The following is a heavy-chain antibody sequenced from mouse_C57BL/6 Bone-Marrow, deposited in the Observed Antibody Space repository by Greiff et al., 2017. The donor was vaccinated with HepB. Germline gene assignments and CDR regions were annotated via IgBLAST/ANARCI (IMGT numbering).Heavy chain of an antibody. CDR3: TRNYGSSYRFDY. V-gene: IGHV1-5*01. D-gene: IGHD1-1*01. CDR2: IYPGNSDT. Sequence: VQLQQSGTVLARPGASVKMSCKTSGYTFTSYCMHWVKQRPGQGLEWIGAIYPGNSDTSYNQKFKGKAKLTAVTSASTAYMELRSLTNEDSAVYDCTRNYGSSYRFDYWGQGTTLTVSS. CDR1: GYTFTSYC. J-gene: IGHJ2*01.